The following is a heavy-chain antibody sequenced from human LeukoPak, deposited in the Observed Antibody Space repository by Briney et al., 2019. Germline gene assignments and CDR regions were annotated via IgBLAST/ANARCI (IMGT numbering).Heavy chain of an antibody. V-gene: IGHV3-9*01. CDR3: AKDGSSGVGLFDY. CDR1: GFTFDDYA. Sequence: PGGSLRLSCAASGFTFDDYAMHWVRQAPGKGLEWVSGISWNSGSIGYADSVKGRFTISRDNAKSSLYLQMNSLRAEDTALYYCAKDGSSGVGLFDYWGQGTLVTVSS. D-gene: IGHD6-19*01. J-gene: IGHJ4*02. CDR2: ISWNSGSI.